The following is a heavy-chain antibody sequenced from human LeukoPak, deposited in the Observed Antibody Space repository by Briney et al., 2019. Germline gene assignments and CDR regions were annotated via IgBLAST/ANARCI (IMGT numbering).Heavy chain of an antibody. CDR2: INPNSGNT. CDR3: ARPYYDSSGARFDY. CDR1: GYTFTGYY. D-gene: IGHD3-22*01. Sequence: ASVKVSCKASGYTFTGYYMHWVRQAPGQGLEWMGWINPNSGNTNYAQKVQGRVTMTTDTSASTGYMELRSLTSDDTAVYFCARPYYDSSGARFDYWGQGTLVTVSS. J-gene: IGHJ4*02. V-gene: IGHV1-2*02.